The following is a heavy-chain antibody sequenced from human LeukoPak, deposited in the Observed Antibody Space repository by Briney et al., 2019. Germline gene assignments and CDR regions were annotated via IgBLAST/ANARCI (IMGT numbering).Heavy chain of an antibody. J-gene: IGHJ4*02. CDR1: GFTFSSYA. CDR2: ISYDGSNK. CDR3: ARDRRPDI. Sequence: GGSLRLSCAASGFTFSSYAMHWVRQAPGKGLEWGAVISYDGSNKYYADSVKGRFTISRDNSKNTLYLQMNSLRAEDTAVYYCARDRRPDIWGQGTLVTVSS. V-gene: IGHV3-30*01.